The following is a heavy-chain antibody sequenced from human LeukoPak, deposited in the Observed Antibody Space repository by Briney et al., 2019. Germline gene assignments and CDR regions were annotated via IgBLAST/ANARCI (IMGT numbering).Heavy chain of an antibody. D-gene: IGHD5-12*01. V-gene: IGHV3-21*01. J-gene: IGHJ5*02. CDR3: AKGSGYEVATMYNWFDP. CDR2: ISSSSSYI. CDR1: GFTFSSYS. Sequence: GGSLRLSCAASGFTFSSYSMNWVRQAPGKGLEWVSSISSSSSYIYYADSVKGRFTISRDNAKNSLYLQMNSLRAEDTAVYYCAKGSGYEVATMYNWFDPWGQGTLVTVSS.